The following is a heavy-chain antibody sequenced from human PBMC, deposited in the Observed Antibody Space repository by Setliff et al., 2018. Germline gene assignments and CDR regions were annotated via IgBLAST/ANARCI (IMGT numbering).Heavy chain of an antibody. CDR2: ITTTGSII. CDR3: ARDRLSFVSTTFYRDRNWFDA. CDR1: GFKFSDYY. V-gene: IGHV3-11*04. J-gene: IGHJ5*02. Sequence: GESLKISCAASGFKFSDYYMNWFRQAPGKGLEWISYITTTGSIIYYADSVKGRFTISRDNAKSSLYLQMSSLRAEDTAVYYCARDRLSFVSTTFYRDRNWFDAWGQGALVTVSS. D-gene: IGHD3-9*01.